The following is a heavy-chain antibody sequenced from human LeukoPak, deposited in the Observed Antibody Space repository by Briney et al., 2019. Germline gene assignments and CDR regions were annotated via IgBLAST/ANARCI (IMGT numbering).Heavy chain of an antibody. CDR1: GFTFSSSA. CDR3: AKQLGYCSDGSCYFPY. CDR2: ISNNGGYT. D-gene: IGHD2-15*01. V-gene: IGHV3-23*01. Sequence: GGSLKLSCAASGFTFSSSAMSWVRQAPGKGLEWVSAISNNGGYTYYADSVQGRFTISKDNSKSTLCLQMNSLRAEDTAVYYCAKQLGYCSDGSCYFPYWGQGTLVTVSS. J-gene: IGHJ4*02.